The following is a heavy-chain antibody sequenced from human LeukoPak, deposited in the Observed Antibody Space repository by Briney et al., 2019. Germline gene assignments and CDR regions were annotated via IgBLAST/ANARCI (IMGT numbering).Heavy chain of an antibody. Sequence: PGGSLRLSCAASGFTFSSYSMNWVRQAPGKGLEWVSSISSSSSYIYYADSVKGRFTISRDNAKNSLYLQMNSLRAEDTAVYYCARAQYYDILTGNFDHWGQGTPVTVSS. CDR2: ISSSSSYI. D-gene: IGHD3-9*01. CDR3: ARAQYYDILTGNFDH. CDR1: GFTFSSYS. J-gene: IGHJ4*02. V-gene: IGHV3-21*01.